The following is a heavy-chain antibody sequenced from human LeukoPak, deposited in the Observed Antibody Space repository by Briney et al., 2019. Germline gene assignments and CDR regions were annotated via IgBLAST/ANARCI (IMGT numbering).Heavy chain of an antibody. V-gene: IGHV4-59*01. J-gene: IGHJ6*02. CDR1: GGSISSYY. D-gene: IGHD6-19*01. Sequence: PSETLSLTCTVSGGSISSYYWNWIRQPPGKGLEWIGYIYYSGSTNYNPSLKSRVTISVDMSKNQFSLNLSSVTAADTAIYYCARDSGYASGWYGMSGSYYYGMDVWGQGTLVTVSS. CDR3: ARDSGYASGWYGMSGSYYYGMDV. CDR2: IYYSGST.